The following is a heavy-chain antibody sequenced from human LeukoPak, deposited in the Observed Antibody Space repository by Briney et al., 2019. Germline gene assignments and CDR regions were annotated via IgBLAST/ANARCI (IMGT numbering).Heavy chain of an antibody. J-gene: IGHJ4*02. D-gene: IGHD3-10*01. CDR1: GLTFSSNG. Sequence: GGSLRLSCAASGLTFSSNGMHWVRQAPGKGLDWVAFIRYDESNEYYADSVKGRFTISRDISKNTVYLQMNSPIAEDTAVYYCAISRGRWEILDYWGQGTLVTVSS. CDR2: IRYDESNE. V-gene: IGHV3-30*02. CDR3: AISRGRWEILDY.